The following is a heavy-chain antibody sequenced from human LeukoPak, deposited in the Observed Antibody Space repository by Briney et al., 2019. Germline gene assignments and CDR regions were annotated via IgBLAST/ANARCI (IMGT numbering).Heavy chain of an antibody. Sequence: GESLKISCKGSGYSFTSYWIGWVRQMPGKGLEWMGIIYPGDSDTRYSPSFQGQVTISADKSISTAYLQWSSLKASDTAMYYCARRTTGGSSGWHRAADYWGQGTLVTVSS. J-gene: IGHJ4*02. CDR1: GYSFTSYW. CDR2: IYPGDSDT. CDR3: ARRTTGGSSGWHRAADY. D-gene: IGHD6-19*01. V-gene: IGHV5-51*01.